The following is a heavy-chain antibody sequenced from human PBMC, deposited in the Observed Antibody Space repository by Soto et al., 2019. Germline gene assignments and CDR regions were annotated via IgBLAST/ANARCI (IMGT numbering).Heavy chain of an antibody. CDR3: ASRRITMVRGVTGYFDL. CDR2: IYYSGST. V-gene: IGHV4-39*01. D-gene: IGHD3-10*01. Sequence: QLQLQESGPGLVKPSETLSLTCTVSGGSISSSSYYWGWIRQPPGKGLEWIGSIYYSGSTYYNPSLKSRVTISVDMSNNQFSLKLSSVTAADTAVYYCASRRITMVRGVTGYFDLWGRGPLVTVSS. CDR1: GGSISSSSYY. J-gene: IGHJ2*01.